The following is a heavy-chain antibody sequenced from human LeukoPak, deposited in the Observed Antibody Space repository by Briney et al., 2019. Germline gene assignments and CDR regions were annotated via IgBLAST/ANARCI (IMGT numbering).Heavy chain of an antibody. Sequence: PGGSLRLSCAASGFSLSAYWMTWVRQAPGKGLEWVSYISSSSSTIYYADSVKGRFTISRDNAKNSLYLQMNSLRAEDTAVYYCARDRGLLWFGEPPGAFDIWGQGTMVTVSS. CDR3: ARDRGLLWFGEPPGAFDI. J-gene: IGHJ3*02. D-gene: IGHD3-10*01. V-gene: IGHV3-48*04. CDR1: GFSLSAYW. CDR2: ISSSSSTI.